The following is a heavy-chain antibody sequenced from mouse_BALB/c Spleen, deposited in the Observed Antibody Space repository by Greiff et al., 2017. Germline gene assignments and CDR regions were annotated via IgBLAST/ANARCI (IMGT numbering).Heavy chain of an antibody. D-gene: IGHD2-1*01. V-gene: IGHV1-9*01. CDR2: ILPGSGST. J-gene: IGHJ2*01. CDR3: ARRKIYYGNYFYFDY. CDR1: GYTFSSYW. Sequence: QVQLKQSGAELVKPGASVKISCKATGYTFSSYWIEWVKQRPGHGLEWIGEILPGSGSTNYNEKFKGKATFTADTSSNTAYMQLSSLTSEDSAVYYCARRKIYYGNYFYFDYWGQGTTLTVSS.